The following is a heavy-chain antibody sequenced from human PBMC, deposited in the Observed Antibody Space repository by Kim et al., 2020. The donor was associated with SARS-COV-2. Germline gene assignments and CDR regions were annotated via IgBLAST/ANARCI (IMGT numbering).Heavy chain of an antibody. CDR2: INHSGST. V-gene: IGHV4-34*01. D-gene: IGHD2-2*02. CDR3: ARGKRYTDWFDP. J-gene: IGHJ5*02. Sequence: SETLSLTCAVYGGSFSGYYWSWIRQPPGKGLEWIGEINHSGSTNYNPSLKSRVTISVDTSKNQFSLKQSSVTAADTAVYYCARGKRYTDWFDPWGQGTLVTVSS. CDR1: GGSFSGYY.